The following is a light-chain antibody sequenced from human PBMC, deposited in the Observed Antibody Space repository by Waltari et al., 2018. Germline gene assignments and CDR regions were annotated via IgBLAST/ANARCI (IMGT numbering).Light chain of an antibody. V-gene: IGLV3-1*01. CDR1: KLGDQY. J-gene: IGLJ2*01. CDR2: QDS. Sequence: SYELTQPPSVSVSPGQTASITCSGAKLGDQYACWYQQKPGQSPVLAIYQDSKRPSGIPERFSGSNSGNTATLTISGTQAMDEADYYCQAWDSSTAVFGGGTKLTVL. CDR3: QAWDSSTAV.